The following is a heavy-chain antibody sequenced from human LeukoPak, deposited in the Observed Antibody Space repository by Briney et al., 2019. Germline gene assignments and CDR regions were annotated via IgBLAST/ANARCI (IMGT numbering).Heavy chain of an antibody. D-gene: IGHD5/OR15-5a*01. V-gene: IGHV4-34*01. CDR3: ARGSTKQKQYGMDV. J-gene: IGHJ6*02. CDR1: GGSFSGYY. CDR2: INHSGST. Sequence: KPSETLSLTCAVYGGSFSGYYWSWIRQPPGKGLEWIGEINHSGSTNYNPSLKSRVTISVDTSKNQFSLKLSSVTAADTAVYYCARGSTKQKQYGMDVWGQGTTVTVSS.